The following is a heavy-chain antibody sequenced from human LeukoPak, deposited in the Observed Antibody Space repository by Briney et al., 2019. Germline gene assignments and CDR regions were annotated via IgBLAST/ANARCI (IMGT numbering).Heavy chain of an antibody. CDR1: GGSISRGGYY. D-gene: IGHD2-15*01. CDR3: ARACGGGSCYYYYGMDV. Sequence: SETLSLTCTVSGGSISRGGYYWSWIRQHPGKGLEWIGYIYYSGSTYYNPSLKSRVTISVDTSKNQFSLKLSSVTAADTAVYYCARACGGGSCYYYYGMDVWGQGTTVTVSS. J-gene: IGHJ6*02. V-gene: IGHV4-31*03. CDR2: IYYSGST.